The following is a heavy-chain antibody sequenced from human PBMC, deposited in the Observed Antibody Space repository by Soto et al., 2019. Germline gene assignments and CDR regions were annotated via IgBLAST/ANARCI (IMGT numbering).Heavy chain of an antibody. Sequence: SETLSLTCAVYGGSFSGYYWSWIRQPPGKGLEWIGEINHSGSTNYNPSPKSRVTISVDTSKNQFSLKLSSVTAADTAVYYCASGSFCSSTSCVTYNWFDPWGQGTLVTVSS. V-gene: IGHV4-34*01. CDR3: ASGSFCSSTSCVTYNWFDP. CDR1: GGSFSGYY. J-gene: IGHJ5*02. CDR2: INHSGST. D-gene: IGHD2-2*01.